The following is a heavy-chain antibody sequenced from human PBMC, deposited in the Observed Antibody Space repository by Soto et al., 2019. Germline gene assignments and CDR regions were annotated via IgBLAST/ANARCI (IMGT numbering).Heavy chain of an antibody. J-gene: IGHJ4*02. D-gene: IGHD3-10*01. CDR2: IKSKTDGGTT. CDR1: GYTLTELS. Sequence: SCKVSGYTLTELSMHWVRQAPGKGLEWVGRIKSKTDGGTTDYAEPVKGRFTISRDDSKNTLYLQMNSLKTEDTAVYYCTTFKSGGFNYWGQGTLVTVSS. V-gene: IGHV3-15*01. CDR3: TTFKSGGFNY.